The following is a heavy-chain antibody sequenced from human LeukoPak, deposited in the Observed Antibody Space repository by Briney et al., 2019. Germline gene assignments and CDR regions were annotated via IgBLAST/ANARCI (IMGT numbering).Heavy chain of an antibody. Sequence: GGSLRLSCAASGFTFSSYAMSWVRQAPGKGLEWVSAISGSGGTTYYADSVKGRFTISRDNSKNTLYLQMNSLRAEDTAVYYCASLLLWFGEYDYWGQGTLVTVSS. D-gene: IGHD3-10*01. V-gene: IGHV3-23*01. CDR1: GFTFSSYA. CDR2: ISGSGGTT. J-gene: IGHJ4*02. CDR3: ASLLLWFGEYDY.